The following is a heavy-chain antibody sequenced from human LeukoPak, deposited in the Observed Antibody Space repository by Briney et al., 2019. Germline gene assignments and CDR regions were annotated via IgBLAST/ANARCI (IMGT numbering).Heavy chain of an antibody. V-gene: IGHV1-69*13. D-gene: IGHD2-2*01. J-gene: IGHJ6*02. CDR1: GGTFSSYA. CDR2: IIPIFGTA. CDR3: ASGRHRSYQLLSYYYYGMDV. Sequence: GASVKVSCKASGGTFSSYAISWVRQAPGQGLEWMGGIIPIFGTANYAQKFQGRVTITADESTSTAYMELSSLRSEDTAVYYCASGRHRSYQLLSYYYYGMDVWGQGTTVTVSS.